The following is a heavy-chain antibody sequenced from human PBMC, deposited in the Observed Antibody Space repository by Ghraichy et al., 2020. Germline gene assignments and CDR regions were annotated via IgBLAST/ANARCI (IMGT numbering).Heavy chain of an antibody. CDR2: IIPIFGTA. Sequence: SVKVSCKASGGTFSSYAISWVRQAPGQGLEWMGGIIPIFGTANYAQKFQGRVTITADESTSTAYMELSSLRSEDTAVYYCARVTRGSVSYDFWSGSPRWYFDYWGQGTLVTVSS. CDR3: ARVTRGSVSYDFWSGSPRWYFDY. CDR1: GGTFSSYA. V-gene: IGHV1-69*13. J-gene: IGHJ4*02. D-gene: IGHD3-3*01.